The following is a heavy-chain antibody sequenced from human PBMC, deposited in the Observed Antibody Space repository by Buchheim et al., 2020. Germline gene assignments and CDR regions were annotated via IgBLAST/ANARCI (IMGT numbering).Heavy chain of an antibody. CDR3: AKTPDYWNPPNGWFDP. CDR1: GFIFSTYS. V-gene: IGHV3-23*01. CDR2: ISGSGGGT. J-gene: IGHJ5*02. Sequence: EVQLLESGGGLVQPGGSLRLSCAASGFIFSTYSMTWVRQAPRKGLEWVSTISGSGGGTSYADSVRGRFTISRGNSKNTLYLQMNNLRSEDTAVYYCAKTPDYWNPPNGWFDPWGQGTL. D-gene: IGHD1-1*01.